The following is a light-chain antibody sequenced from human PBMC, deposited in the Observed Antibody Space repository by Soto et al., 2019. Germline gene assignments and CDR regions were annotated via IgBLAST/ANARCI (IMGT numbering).Light chain of an antibody. CDR3: QQYNRYSPST. Sequence: DIQMTQSPSTLSASVGDTVTSTCRASQSISSWLAWYQQKPGKAPKLLICDASSLESGVPSRFSGSGSGTEFTLTISSLQSDDFATYDGQQYNRYSPSTFGQGTVVDIK. V-gene: IGKV1-5*01. CDR1: QSISSW. J-gene: IGKJ1*01. CDR2: DAS.